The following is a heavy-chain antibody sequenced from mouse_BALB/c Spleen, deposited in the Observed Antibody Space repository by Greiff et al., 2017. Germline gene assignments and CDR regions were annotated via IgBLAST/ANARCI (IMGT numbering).Heavy chain of an antibody. CDR2: ISYDGSN. CDR1: GYSITSGYY. J-gene: IGHJ4*01. V-gene: IGHV3-6*02. D-gene: IGHD2-1*01. Sequence: EVKLMESGPGLVKPSQSLSLTCSVTGYSITSGYYWNWIRQFPGNKLEWMGYISYDGSNNYNPSLKNRISITRDTSKNQFFLKLNSVTTEDTATYYCARGGGNYGFYYAMDYWGQGTSVTVSS. CDR3: ARGGGNYGFYYAMDY.